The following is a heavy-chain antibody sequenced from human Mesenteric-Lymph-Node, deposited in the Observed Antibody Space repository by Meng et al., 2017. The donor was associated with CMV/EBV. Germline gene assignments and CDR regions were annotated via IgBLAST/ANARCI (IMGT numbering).Heavy chain of an antibody. CDR1: GYSFTSYW. J-gene: IGHJ4*02. CDR2: IYPGDSDT. Sequence: GSGYSFTSYWIGWVRQMPGKGLEWMGIIYPGDSDTRYSPSFQGQVTISADKSISTAYLQWSSLKASDTAMYYCAGSIAAADLTYFDYWGQGTLVTVSS. D-gene: IGHD6-13*01. V-gene: IGHV5-51*01. CDR3: AGSIAAADLTYFDY.